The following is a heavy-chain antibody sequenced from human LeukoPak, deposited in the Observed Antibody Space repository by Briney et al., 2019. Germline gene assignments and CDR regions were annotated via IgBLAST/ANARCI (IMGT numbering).Heavy chain of an antibody. CDR1: GGSISDYF. Sequence: SETLSLTCTVSGGSISDYFWSWIRQPPGKGLEWVGYVFYNGSTNYNPSLKSRVTISIDTSRIRFSLRLSSVTAADTAVYYCAGGLGYDSSGYYIYFDYWGQGTLVTVSS. V-gene: IGHV4-59*03. D-gene: IGHD3-22*01. CDR2: VFYNGST. J-gene: IGHJ4*02. CDR3: AGGLGYDSSGYYIYFDY.